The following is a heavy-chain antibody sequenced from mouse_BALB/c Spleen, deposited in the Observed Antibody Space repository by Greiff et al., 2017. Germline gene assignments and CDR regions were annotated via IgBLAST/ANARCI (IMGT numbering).Heavy chain of an antibody. Sequence: EVQLQQSGAELVKPGASVKLSCTASGFNIKDTYMHWVKQRPEQGLEWIGRIDPANGNTKYDPKFQGKATITADTSSNTAYLQLSSLTSEDTAVYYCARGAYDYDSYYFDYWGQGTTLTVSS. V-gene: IGHV14-3*02. D-gene: IGHD2-4*01. CDR2: IDPANGNT. J-gene: IGHJ2*01. CDR3: ARGAYDYDSYYFDY. CDR1: GFNIKDTY.